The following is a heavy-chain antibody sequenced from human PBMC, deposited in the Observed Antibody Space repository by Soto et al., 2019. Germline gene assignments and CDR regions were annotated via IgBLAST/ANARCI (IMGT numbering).Heavy chain of an antibody. V-gene: IGHV6-1*01. CDR1: GDSVSTNSAA. CDR3: AREGRVVGATYYYYGMDV. Sequence: SRTLSLTCAISGDSVSTNSAAWNWIRQSPSRGLEWLGRTYYRSKWYNDYAVSVKSRITINPDTSKNQFSLQLNSVTPEDTAVYYCAREGRVVGATYYYYGMDVWGQGTTVTVSS. D-gene: IGHD1-26*01. J-gene: IGHJ6*02. CDR2: TYYRSKWYN.